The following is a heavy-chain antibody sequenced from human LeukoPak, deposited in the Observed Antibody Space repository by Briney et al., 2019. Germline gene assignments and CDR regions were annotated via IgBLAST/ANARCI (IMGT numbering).Heavy chain of an antibody. CDR3: ARSPDDFWSGHDY. D-gene: IGHD3-3*01. J-gene: IGHJ4*02. Sequence: ASVKVSCKVSGYTLTELSMHWVRQAPGKGLEWMGIINPSGGSTSYAQKFQGRVTMTRDTSTSTVYMELSSLRSDDTAVYYCARSPDDFWSGHDYWGQGTLVTVSS. CDR1: GYTLTELS. CDR2: INPSGGST. V-gene: IGHV1-46*01.